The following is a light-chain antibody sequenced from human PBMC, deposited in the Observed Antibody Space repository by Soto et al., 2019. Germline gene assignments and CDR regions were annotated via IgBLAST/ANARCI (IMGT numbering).Light chain of an antibody. J-gene: IGKJ1*01. CDR1: QNVANNY. CDR2: GAS. V-gene: IGKV3-20*01. CDR3: QQYGTSPWT. Sequence: EIVLTQSPGTLSLSPGERATLSCRASQNVANNYLAWFRQKPGQTPRLLIYGASSRAAGIPDRFSGSGSVTDFTLTISRLEPEDFEVFYCQQYGTSPWTFGQGTKVDIK.